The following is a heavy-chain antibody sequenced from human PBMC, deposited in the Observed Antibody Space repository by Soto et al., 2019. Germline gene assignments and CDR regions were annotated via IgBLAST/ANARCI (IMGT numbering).Heavy chain of an antibody. Sequence: QVQLVQSGAEVRKPGSSVTVSCKAFGGTFISYAFSWVRQAPGQGLEWMGGTIPIFSTTHDAQNFQGRVTITADGSTSTADMELSSLRSEDTAVYYCAAAGWRGYMEYYYGMDVLGLVTTVTVSS. CDR2: TIPIFSTT. CDR1: GGTFISYA. CDR3: AAAGWRGYMEYYYGMDV. J-gene: IGHJ6*02. D-gene: IGHD3-3*01. V-gene: IGHV1-69*01.